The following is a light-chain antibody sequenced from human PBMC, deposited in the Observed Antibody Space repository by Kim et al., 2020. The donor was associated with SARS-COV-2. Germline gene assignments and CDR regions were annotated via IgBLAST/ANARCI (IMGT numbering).Light chain of an antibody. V-gene: IGKV3-20*01. CDR2: GAS. CDR3: QQYANSPLT. Sequence: LSPGERATLSCRASQSVSSNYLAWYQQKPGQAPRLLMYGASSRATGIPDRFSGSGSGTDFTLTISRLEPEDFAVYYCQQYANSPLTFGGGTKVEIK. CDR1: QSVSSNY. J-gene: IGKJ4*01.